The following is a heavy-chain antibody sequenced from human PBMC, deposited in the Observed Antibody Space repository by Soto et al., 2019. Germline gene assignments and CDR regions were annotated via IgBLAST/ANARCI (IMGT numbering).Heavy chain of an antibody. J-gene: IGHJ4*02. Sequence: PSETLSLTCTVSGGSISSYYWSWIRQPPGKGLEWIGYIYYSGSTNYNPSLKSRVTISVDTSKNQFSLKLSSVTAADTAVYYCARWGSIVGAKDTKYYWGQGTLVTVSS. CDR2: IYYSGST. D-gene: IGHD1-26*01. CDR1: GGSISSYY. V-gene: IGHV4-59*01. CDR3: ARWGSIVGAKDTKYY.